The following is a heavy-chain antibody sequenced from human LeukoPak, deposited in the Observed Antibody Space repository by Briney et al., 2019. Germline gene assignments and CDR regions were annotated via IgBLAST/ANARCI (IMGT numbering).Heavy chain of an antibody. CDR3: ARGRGGHYYGSGTD. Sequence: SETLSLTCAVYGGSFSGYYWGWIRQPPGKGLEWIGEINHSGSTNYNPSLKSRVTISVDTSKNQFSLKLSSVTAADTAVYYCARGRGGHYYGSGTDWGQGTLVTVSS. D-gene: IGHD3-10*01. V-gene: IGHV4-34*01. CDR2: INHSGST. J-gene: IGHJ4*02. CDR1: GGSFSGYY.